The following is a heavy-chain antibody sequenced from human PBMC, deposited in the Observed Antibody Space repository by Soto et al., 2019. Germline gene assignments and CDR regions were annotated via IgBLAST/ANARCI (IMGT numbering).Heavy chain of an antibody. D-gene: IGHD6-19*01. J-gene: IGHJ6*02. CDR1: GFTFSSYG. CDR3: AKDITVAGSRWGYYYYGGLDV. V-gene: IGHV3-30*18. Sequence: QVQLVESGGGVVQPGRSLRLSCAASGFTFSSYGMHWVRQAPGKGLEWVAVISYDGSNKYYADSVKGRLTISRDNSKNALYVPMNSLRGEDTAVYYCAKDITVAGSRWGYYYYGGLDVWGQGTTVTVSS. CDR2: ISYDGSNK.